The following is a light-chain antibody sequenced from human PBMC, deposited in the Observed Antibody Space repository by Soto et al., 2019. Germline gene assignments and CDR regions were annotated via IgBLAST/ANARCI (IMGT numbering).Light chain of an antibody. CDR1: SSNIGSNY. V-gene: IGLV1-44*01. CDR2: SDD. CDR3: AAWNDNPNGPGYV. Sequence: VLTQPPSASGTPGQRVTISCSGSSSNIGSNYVNWYQHLPGTAPKLLIYSDDQRPSGVPDRFSGSKSGTSASLAISGLQSEDEADYFCAAWNDNPNGPGYVFGTGTKVTVL. J-gene: IGLJ1*01.